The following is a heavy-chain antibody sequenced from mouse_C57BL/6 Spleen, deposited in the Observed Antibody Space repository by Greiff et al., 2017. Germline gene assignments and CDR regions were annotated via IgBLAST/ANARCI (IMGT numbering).Heavy chain of an antibody. V-gene: IGHV5-4*01. CDR3: ARDRDDGYSFAY. Sequence: EVHLVESGGGLVKPGGSLKLSCAASGFTFSSYAMSWVRQTPEKGLEWVATISDGGSYTYYPDNVKGRFTISRDNAKNNLYLQMSHLKSEDTAMYYCARDRDDGYSFAYWGQGTLVTVSA. J-gene: IGHJ3*01. CDR2: ISDGGSYT. D-gene: IGHD2-3*01. CDR1: GFTFSSYA.